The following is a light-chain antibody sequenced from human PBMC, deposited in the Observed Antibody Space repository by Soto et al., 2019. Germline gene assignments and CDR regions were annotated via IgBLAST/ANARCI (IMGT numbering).Light chain of an antibody. J-gene: IGKJ4*01. CDR2: QAS. V-gene: IGKV1-5*03. CDR1: QSISSW. Sequence: DIQMTQSPSTLSASVGDTVTITCRASQSISSWLAWYQQKPGKAPNLLIYQASSLQGGVPSRFSGSGSGTEFTLTISSLQPDDFATYYCQQYNGYPLTFGGGTTVEIK. CDR3: QQYNGYPLT.